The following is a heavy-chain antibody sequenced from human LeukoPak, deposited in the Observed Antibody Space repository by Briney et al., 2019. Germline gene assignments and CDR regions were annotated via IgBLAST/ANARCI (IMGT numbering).Heavy chain of an antibody. CDR2: ISGSGGST. V-gene: IGHV3-23*01. CDR3: AKDHYYDSSGYYYFDY. Sequence: GASLRLSCAASGFTFSSYAMSWVRQAPGKGLEWVSAISGSGGSTYYADSVKGRFTISRDNPKNTLYLQMNSLRAEDTAVYYCAKDHYYDSSGYYYFDYWGQGTLVTVSS. D-gene: IGHD3-22*01. CDR1: GFTFSSYA. J-gene: IGHJ4*02.